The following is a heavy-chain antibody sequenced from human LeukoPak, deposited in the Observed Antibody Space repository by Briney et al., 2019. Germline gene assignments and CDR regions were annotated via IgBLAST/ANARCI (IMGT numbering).Heavy chain of an antibody. CDR1: GGSISNGGYY. J-gene: IGHJ4*02. Sequence: PSETLSLTCTVSGGSISNGGYYWSWIRQHPGKGLEWIGYIYYSGSTYCNPSLKSRVTISVDTSKNQFSLKLSSVTAADTAVYYCAYRGGYSGYGGNDYWGQGTLVTVSS. D-gene: IGHD5-12*01. CDR3: AYRGGYSGYGGNDY. V-gene: IGHV4-31*03. CDR2: IYYSGST.